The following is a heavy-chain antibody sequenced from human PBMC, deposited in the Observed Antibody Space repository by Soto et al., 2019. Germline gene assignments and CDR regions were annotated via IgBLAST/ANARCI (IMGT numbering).Heavy chain of an antibody. CDR3: ARRGYYYDSSGYPSVWY. V-gene: IGHV4-39*01. Sequence: QLQLQESGPGLVKPSETLSLTCTVSGGSISSSSYYWGWIRQPPGKGLEWIGSIYYSGSTYYNPSLQSRATTSVDTSKNHFSLKLSSVTAADTAVYYCARRGYYYDSSGYPSVWYWGQGTLVTVSS. CDR1: GGSISSSSYY. D-gene: IGHD3-22*01. J-gene: IGHJ4*02. CDR2: IYYSGST.